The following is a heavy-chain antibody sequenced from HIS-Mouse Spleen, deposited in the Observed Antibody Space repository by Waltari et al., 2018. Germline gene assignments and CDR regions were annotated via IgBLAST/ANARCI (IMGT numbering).Heavy chain of an antibody. Sequence: EVQLVESGGGLVQPGGSLRLSCAASGFTFSSYWMHWVRQAPGKGLVGVSSINRDWSSTSYADSVKGRFTISRDNAKNTLYLQMNSLRAEDTAVYYCARQSYGSSGWYDYWGQGTLVTVSS. CDR3: ARQSYGSSGWYDY. CDR1: GFTFSSYW. J-gene: IGHJ4*02. CDR2: INRDWSST. D-gene: IGHD6-19*01. V-gene: IGHV3-74*01.